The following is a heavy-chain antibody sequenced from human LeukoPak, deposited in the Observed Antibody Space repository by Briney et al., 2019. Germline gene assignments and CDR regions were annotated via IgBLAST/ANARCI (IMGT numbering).Heavy chain of an antibody. D-gene: IGHD1-14*01. CDR1: GFTFSNYW. CDR2: ISGSGSST. CDR3: ANYRS. Sequence: PGGSLRLSCAASGFTFSNYWMSWVRQAPGKGLEWVSGISGSGSSTHYADSVKGRFTISRDNSKSTLYLQMSSLRDEDTAVYYCANYRSWGQGTLVTVSS. V-gene: IGHV3-23*01. J-gene: IGHJ4*02.